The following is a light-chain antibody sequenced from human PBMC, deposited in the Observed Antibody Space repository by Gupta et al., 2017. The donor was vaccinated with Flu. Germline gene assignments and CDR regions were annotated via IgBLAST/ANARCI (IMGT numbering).Light chain of an antibody. V-gene: IGLV2-23*01. CDR2: EGS. CDR1: SSDVGSYNL. CDR3: CSYAGSVV. Sequence: QSALTQPASVSGSPGQSITISCPGTSSDVGSYNLVSWYQQHPGKAPKLMIYEGSKRPSGVSNRFSGSKSGNTASLTISGLQAEDEADYYCCSYAGSVVFGRGTKLTVL. J-gene: IGLJ2*01.